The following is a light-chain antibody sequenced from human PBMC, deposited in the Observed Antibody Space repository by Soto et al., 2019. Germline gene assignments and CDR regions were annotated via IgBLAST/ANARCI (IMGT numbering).Light chain of an antibody. CDR3: MQRRDFPFT. Sequence: DIVLTQPPLSLPVTPGEPASISCRSSQSLLNSDDGSTYLDWYLQKPGQSPQLLIYTLSYRASGVPGTFSGSGSCTDFTLKISRVEAEYVGVYYGMQRRDFPFTFGPGTKVDIK. J-gene: IGKJ3*01. CDR1: QSLLNSDDGSTY. CDR2: TLS. V-gene: IGKV2-40*01.